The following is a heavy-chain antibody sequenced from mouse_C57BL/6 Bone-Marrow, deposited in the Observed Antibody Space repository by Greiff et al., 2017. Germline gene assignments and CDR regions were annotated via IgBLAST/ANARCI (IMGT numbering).Heavy chain of an antibody. CDR3: ARLDGNYDWFAY. D-gene: IGHD2-1*01. J-gene: IGHJ3*01. CDR1: GYTFTDYY. V-gene: IGHV1-75*01. CDR2: IFPGSGSP. Sequence: QVHVKQSGPELVKPGASVKISCKASGYTFTDYYINWVKQRPGQGLEWIGWIFPGSGSPYYNEKFKGKATLTVDKSSSTAYMLLSSLTSEDSAVYFCARLDGNYDWFAYWGQGTLVTVSA.